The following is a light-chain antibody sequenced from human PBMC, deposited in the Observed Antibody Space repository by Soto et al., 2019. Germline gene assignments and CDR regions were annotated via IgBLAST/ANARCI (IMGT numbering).Light chain of an antibody. CDR1: QSISSW. CDR3: QQYNSYSPWT. CDR2: KAS. V-gene: IGKV1-5*03. J-gene: IGKJ1*01. Sequence: DIPMTQSPSTLSPSVGDRVTITCRASQSISSWLAWYQQKPGKAPKLLIYKASSLESGVPSRFSGSGSGTEFTLTISSLQPDDFATYYCQQYNSYSPWTFGQGTKVDI.